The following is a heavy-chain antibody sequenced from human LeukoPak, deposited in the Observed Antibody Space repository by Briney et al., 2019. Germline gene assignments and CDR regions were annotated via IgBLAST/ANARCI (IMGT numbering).Heavy chain of an antibody. D-gene: IGHD6-19*01. V-gene: IGHV1-69*06. CDR1: GGTFSNYA. CDR3: ASPPFNKGWYYFDY. Sequence: VASVKVSCKASGGTFSNYAFNWVRQAPGQGLEWMGGIIPIFATANYAQRFQGRVGITADKSTITAYMELSSLRSEDTAVYYCASPPFNKGWYYFDYWGQGTLVTVSS. J-gene: IGHJ4*02. CDR2: IIPIFATA.